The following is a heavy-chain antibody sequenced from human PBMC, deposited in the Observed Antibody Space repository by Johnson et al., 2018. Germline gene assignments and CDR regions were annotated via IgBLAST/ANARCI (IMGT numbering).Heavy chain of an antibody. CDR3: AKPGYSYAEIDAFDI. D-gene: IGHD5-18*01. CDR1: GFTFSSYG. J-gene: IGHJ3*02. V-gene: IGHV3-30*18. CDR2: ISHDGSNK. Sequence: QVQLVQSGGGVVQPGRSLRLSCAASGFTFSSYGMHWVRQAPGKGLEWVAVISHDGSNKYYADSVKGRFTISRDNSKNMLYLQMNSLRPEDTAVFYCAKPGYSYAEIDAFDIWGQGTMVTVSS.